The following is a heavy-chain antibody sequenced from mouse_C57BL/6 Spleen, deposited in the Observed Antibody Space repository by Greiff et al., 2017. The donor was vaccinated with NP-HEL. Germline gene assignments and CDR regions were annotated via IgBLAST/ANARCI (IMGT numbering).Heavy chain of an antibody. CDR1: GFSLTSYG. CDR3: ARSDYYAMDY. CDR2: IWSGGST. J-gene: IGHJ4*01. V-gene: IGHV2-2*01. Sequence: VKLQESGPGLVQPSQSLSITCTVSGFSLTSYGVHWVRQSPGKGLEWLGVIWSGGSTDYNAAFISRLSISKDNSKSQVFFKMNRLQADDTSIYYCARSDYYAMDYWGQGTSVTVSS.